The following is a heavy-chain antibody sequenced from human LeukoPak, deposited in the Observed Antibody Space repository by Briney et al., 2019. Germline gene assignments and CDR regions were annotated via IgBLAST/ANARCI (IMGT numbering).Heavy chain of an antibody. CDR2: IIPILGIA. D-gene: IGHD5-18*01. Sequence: SVKVSCKASGGTFSSYAISWVRQAPGQGLEWMGRIIPILGIANYAQKFQGRVAITADKSTSTAYMELSSLRSEDTAVYYCARARGYSYGYIWDYWGQGTLVTVSS. CDR1: GGTFSSYA. CDR3: ARARGYSYGYIWDY. V-gene: IGHV1-69*04. J-gene: IGHJ4*02.